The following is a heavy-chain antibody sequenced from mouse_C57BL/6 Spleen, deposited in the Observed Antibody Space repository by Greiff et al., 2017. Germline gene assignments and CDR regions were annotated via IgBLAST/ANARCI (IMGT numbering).Heavy chain of an antibody. CDR1: GYSITSGYY. CDR3: ARDEGLRRSWFAY. D-gene: IGHD2-4*01. J-gene: IGHJ3*01. V-gene: IGHV3-6*01. Sequence: VQLQQSGPGLVKPSQSLSLTCSVTGYSITSGYYWNWIPQFPGNKLEWMGYISYDGSNNYNPSLKNRISITRDTSKNQFFLKLNSVTTEDTATYYCARDEGLRRSWFAYWGQGTLVTVSA. CDR2: ISYDGSN.